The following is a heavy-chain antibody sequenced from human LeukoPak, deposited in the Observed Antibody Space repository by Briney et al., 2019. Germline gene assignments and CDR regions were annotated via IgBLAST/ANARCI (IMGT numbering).Heavy chain of an antibody. V-gene: IGHV3-30*02. CDR3: AKVLVLGSPNGMDV. J-gene: IGHJ6*02. Sequence: GGSLRLSCAASGFTFSNFGMHWVRQAPGKGLEWVAFIRFDGSNKYHADSVKGRFTISRDSSKNTLYLQMDSLRAEDTAVYYCAKVLVLGSPNGMDVWGQGTTVTVSS. CDR1: GFTFSNFG. D-gene: IGHD2-15*01. CDR2: IRFDGSNK.